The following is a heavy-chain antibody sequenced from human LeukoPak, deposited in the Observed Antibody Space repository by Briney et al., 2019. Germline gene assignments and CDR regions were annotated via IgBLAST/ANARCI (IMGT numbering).Heavy chain of an antibody. V-gene: IGHV3-23*01. D-gene: IGHD1-26*01. Sequence: GGSLRLSCAASGFAFSNYAMSWVRQAPGKGLEWVSGISGSSTSTYYADSVKGRFTISRDNSKNTLYLQMNSLRAEDTAVYYCAKDTRPYSGNYHSDYWGQGTLVTVSS. CDR1: GFAFSNYA. J-gene: IGHJ4*02. CDR2: ISGSSTST. CDR3: AKDTRPYSGNYHSDY.